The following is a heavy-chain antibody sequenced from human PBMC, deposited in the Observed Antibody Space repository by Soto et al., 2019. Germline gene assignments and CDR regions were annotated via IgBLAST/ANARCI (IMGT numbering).Heavy chain of an antibody. D-gene: IGHD4-17*01. J-gene: IGHJ4*02. Sequence: GGSLRLSCAASGFTFNSYAMGWVLQAPGKGLEGVSGITGSGSFTYYAASVKGRFTISRDNRKNTLYLQIDSLRAEDTAVYYCASHPPRGDYKKYATTYWGQGTLVTVSS. CDR1: GFTFNSYA. CDR3: ASHPPRGDYKKYATTY. V-gene: IGHV3-23*01. CDR2: ITGSGSFT.